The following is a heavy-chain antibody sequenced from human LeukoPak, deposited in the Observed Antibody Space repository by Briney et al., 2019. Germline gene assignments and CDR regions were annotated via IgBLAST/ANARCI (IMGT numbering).Heavy chain of an antibody. Sequence: GGSLRLSCAASGFTFSSYAMHWVRQAPGKGLEWVAVISYDGSNKYYADSVKGRFTISRDNSKNTLYLQMNSLRAEDTAVYYCARASFFDYWGQGTLATVSS. CDR1: GFTFSSYA. CDR3: ARASFFDY. D-gene: IGHD6-6*01. CDR2: ISYDGSNK. J-gene: IGHJ4*02. V-gene: IGHV3-30*04.